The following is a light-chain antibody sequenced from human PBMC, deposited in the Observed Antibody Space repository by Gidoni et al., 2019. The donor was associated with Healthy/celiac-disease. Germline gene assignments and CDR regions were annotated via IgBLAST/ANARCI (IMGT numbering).Light chain of an antibody. V-gene: IGKV3-11*01. CDR1: QSVSIY. Sequence: VLRQTPDTSSWSRGERATLSCRASQSVSIYLAWYQQKPGQAPRLHIFDASNRATSVPTSVRPSWTWPELSMGISSLEPRSFAVYYCQQRRTWPCTFGQGTKLEIK. CDR2: DAS. J-gene: IGKJ2*02. CDR3: QQRRTWPCT.